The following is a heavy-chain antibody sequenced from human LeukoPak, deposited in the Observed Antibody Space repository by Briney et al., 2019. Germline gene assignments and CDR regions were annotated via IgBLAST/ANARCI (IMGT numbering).Heavy chain of an antibody. CDR2: IYYSGST. J-gene: IGHJ5*02. Sequence: SETLSLTCTVSGGSISSYYWSWIRQPAGKGLEWIGRIYYSGSTYYNPSLKSRVTISVDTSKNQFSLKLSSVTAADTAVYYCARHYCTNGVCYTNGNNWFDPWGQGTLVTVSS. V-gene: IGHV4-59*05. D-gene: IGHD2-8*01. CDR3: ARHYCTNGVCYTNGNNWFDP. CDR1: GGSISSYY.